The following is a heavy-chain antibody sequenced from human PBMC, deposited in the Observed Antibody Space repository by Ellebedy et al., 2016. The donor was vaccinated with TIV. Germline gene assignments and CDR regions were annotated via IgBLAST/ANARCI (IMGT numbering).Heavy chain of an antibody. CDR2: IYYSGST. CDR3: ATHYGGGEYYFDY. V-gene: IGHV4-30-4*01. CDR1: GGSISSGDYY. J-gene: IGHJ4*02. D-gene: IGHD4-23*01. Sequence: SETLSLXXTVSGGSISSGDYYWSWIRQPPGKGLEWIGYIYYSGSTYYNPSLKSRVTISVDTSKNQFSLKLSSVTAADTAVYYCATHYGGGEYYFDYWGQGTLVTVSS.